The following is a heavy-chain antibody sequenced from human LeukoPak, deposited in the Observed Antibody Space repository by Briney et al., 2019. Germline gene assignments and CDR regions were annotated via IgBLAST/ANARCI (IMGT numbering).Heavy chain of an antibody. Sequence: ASVKVSCKASGGTFSSYAISWVRQAPGQGLEWMGGIIPIFGTANYAQKFQGRVTITADESTSTAYMELSSLRSEDTAVYYCARAAKGITAIAAAGRYYYYYMDVWGKGTTVTISS. CDR2: IIPIFGTA. CDR1: GGTFSSYA. V-gene: IGHV1-69*13. CDR3: ARAAKGITAIAAAGRYYYYYMDV. D-gene: IGHD6-13*01. J-gene: IGHJ6*03.